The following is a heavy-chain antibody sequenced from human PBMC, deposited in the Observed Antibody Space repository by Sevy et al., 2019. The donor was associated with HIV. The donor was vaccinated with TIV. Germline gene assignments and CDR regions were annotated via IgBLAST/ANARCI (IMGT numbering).Heavy chain of an antibody. CDR3: AKDFTGYNGMDV. J-gene: IGHJ6*02. CDR2: ISYHGRNK. CDR1: GIIFTTSG. D-gene: IGHD3-9*01. V-gene: IGHV3-30*18. Sequence: GGSLRLSCVVSGIIFTTSGMHWVRQAPGKGLEWVAVISYHGRNKFYADSVKGRSTISRDNSKNILYLQMNRLRDEDTGVYYCAKDFTGYNGMDVWGQGTMVTVSS.